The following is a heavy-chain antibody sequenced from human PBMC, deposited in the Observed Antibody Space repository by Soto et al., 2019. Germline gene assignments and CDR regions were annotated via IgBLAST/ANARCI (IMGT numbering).Heavy chain of an antibody. CDR2: IKQDGSEK. CDR3: ARDTGYGSRTLDYYHYFRMDV. J-gene: IGHJ6*02. CDR1: GLSISRYW. D-gene: IGHD5-12*01. V-gene: IGHV3-7*05. Sequence: VGLLTLSRAASGLSISRYWLNWVRQAPGKGLEWVANIKQDGSEKYYVDSVKGRFTISRDNAKNSLYLQMNSLRAEDTAVYYCARDTGYGSRTLDYYHYFRMDVWCQGTTATVS.